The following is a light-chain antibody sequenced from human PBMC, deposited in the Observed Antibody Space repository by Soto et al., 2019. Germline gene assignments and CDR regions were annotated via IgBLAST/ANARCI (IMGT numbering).Light chain of an antibody. V-gene: IGLV2-23*01. Sequence: QSVLTQPASVSGSPGQSITISCTGTSSDIGTYNLLSWYQHHPGKAPKLIIYEATKRPSGISSRFSGSKSGNTASLTISGLQAEDDADYYCCSFAVGTTLLFGGGTKVTVL. J-gene: IGLJ2*01. CDR3: CSFAVGTTLL. CDR1: SSDIGTYNL. CDR2: EAT.